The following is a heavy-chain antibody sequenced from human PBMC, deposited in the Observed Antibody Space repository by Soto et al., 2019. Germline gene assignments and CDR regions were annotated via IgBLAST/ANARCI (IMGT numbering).Heavy chain of an antibody. Sequence: PSETLSLTCAVYGGSFSGYYWTWIRQPPGTGLEWIGEINHSGSTNYNTYIKSRITITVDTSKNQFFLKLTSVTAADTAVYYCARDKITGLLDYWGQGTLVTVSS. D-gene: IGHD2-8*02. J-gene: IGHJ4*02. V-gene: IGHV4-34*01. CDR2: INHSGST. CDR1: GGSFSGYY. CDR3: ARDKITGLLDY.